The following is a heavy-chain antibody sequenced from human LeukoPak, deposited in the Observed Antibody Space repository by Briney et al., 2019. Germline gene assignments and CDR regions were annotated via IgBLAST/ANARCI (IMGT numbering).Heavy chain of an antibody. CDR2: IHYSGST. CDR3: ARGRRYFDRGYYYHYYYMDV. Sequence: SETLSLTCTVSGGSISYSSYYWGWIRQPPGKGLEWIGSIHYSGSTYYNPSLKSRVTISVDTSKNQFSLKLTSVTAADTAVYYCARGRRYFDRGYYYHYYYMDVWGKGTTVTVSS. V-gene: IGHV4-39*01. J-gene: IGHJ6*03. CDR1: GGSISYSSYY. D-gene: IGHD3-9*01.